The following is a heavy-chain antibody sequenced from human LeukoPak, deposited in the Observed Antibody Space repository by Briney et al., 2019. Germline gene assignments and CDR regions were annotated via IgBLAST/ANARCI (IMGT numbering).Heavy chain of an antibody. D-gene: IGHD3-10*01. CDR1: GYTFTSYG. CDR2: ISAYNGNT. CDR3: AREEITMVRGVPGFDP. V-gene: IGHV1-18*04. J-gene: IGHJ5*02. Sequence: ASVKVSCKASGYTFTSYGISWVRQAPGQGLEWMGWISAYNGNTNYAQKLQGRVTMTTDTSTSTAYMELRSLRSDDTAVYYCAREEITMVRGVPGFDPWAREPWSPSPQ.